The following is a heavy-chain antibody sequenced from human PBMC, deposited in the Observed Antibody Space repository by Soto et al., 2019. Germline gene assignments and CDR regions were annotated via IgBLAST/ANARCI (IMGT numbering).Heavy chain of an antibody. Sequence: ASVKVSCKASGYTFTSYDINWVRQATGQGLEWMGWMNPNSGNTGYAQKFQGRVTMTRNTSISTAYMELSSLRSEDTAVYYCARGVTMVRGHTRYYYYGMDVWGQGTTVTVSS. D-gene: IGHD3-10*01. J-gene: IGHJ6*02. CDR2: MNPNSGNT. V-gene: IGHV1-8*01. CDR3: ARGVTMVRGHTRYYYYGMDV. CDR1: GYTFTSYD.